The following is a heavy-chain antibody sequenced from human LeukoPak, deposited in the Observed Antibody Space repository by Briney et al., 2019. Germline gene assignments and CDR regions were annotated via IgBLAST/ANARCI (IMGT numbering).Heavy chain of an antibody. D-gene: IGHD3-10*01. CDR1: GGSISSYY. CDR2: IYYSGST. CDR3: ARGRYYYGSGSLPSPFDH. Sequence: SETLSLTCTVSGGSISSYYWSWIRQPPGKGLEWIGYIYYSGSTNYNPSLKSRVTISVDRSKNQFSLKLSSVTAADTAVYYCARGRYYYGSGSLPSPFDHWGQGTLVTVSS. J-gene: IGHJ4*02. V-gene: IGHV4-59*12.